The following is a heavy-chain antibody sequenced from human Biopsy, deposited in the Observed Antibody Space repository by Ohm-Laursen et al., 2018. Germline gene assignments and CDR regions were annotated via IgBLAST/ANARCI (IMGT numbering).Heavy chain of an antibody. CDR2: ISSSGITA. CDR1: QFTFSDYF. Sequence: SLRLSCAASQFTFSDYFMSWIRQAPGKGLEWVSYISSSGITAHYADSVKGRFTISRDNAKNSLYLQMNGLRAEDTAIYYCARSGWNFEFDSWGKGTLVAVSS. D-gene: IGHD6-19*01. J-gene: IGHJ4*02. V-gene: IGHV3-11*01. CDR3: ARSGWNFEFDS.